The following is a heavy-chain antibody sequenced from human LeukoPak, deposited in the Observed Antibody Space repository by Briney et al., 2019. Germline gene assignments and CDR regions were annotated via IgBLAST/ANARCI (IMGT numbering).Heavy chain of an antibody. D-gene: IGHD6-19*01. Sequence: ASVKVSCKASGYTFTGYYMHWVRQAPGQGLEWMGRINPNSGGTNYAQKFQGRVTKTRDTSISTAYMELSRLRSDDTAVYYCARGSRYSSGWHIGYWGQGTLVTVSS. CDR2: INPNSGGT. CDR1: GYTFTGYY. V-gene: IGHV1-2*06. CDR3: ARGSRYSSGWHIGY. J-gene: IGHJ4*02.